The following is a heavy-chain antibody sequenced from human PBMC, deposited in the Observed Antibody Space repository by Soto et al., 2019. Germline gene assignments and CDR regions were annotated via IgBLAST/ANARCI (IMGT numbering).Heavy chain of an antibody. CDR2: IYHSGRT. CDR1: GGSISSGGYS. Sequence: QLQLQESGSGLVKPSQTLSLTCAVSGGSISSGGYSWSWIRQPPGKGLEWIGYIYHSGRTYYNPSLKSRVTISVDRSKTQFALKLRSVTAADTAVYYCASGQQLVRNYWGQGTLVTVSS. V-gene: IGHV4-30-2*01. J-gene: IGHJ4*02. CDR3: ASGQQLVRNY. D-gene: IGHD6-13*01.